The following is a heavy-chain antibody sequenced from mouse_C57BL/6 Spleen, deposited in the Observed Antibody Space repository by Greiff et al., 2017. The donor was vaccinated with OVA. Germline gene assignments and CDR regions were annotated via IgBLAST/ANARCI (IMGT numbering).Heavy chain of an antibody. D-gene: IGHD2-3*01. CDR1: GYSITSGYD. CDR2: ISYSGST. Sequence: EVKLMESGPGMVKPSQSLSLTCTVTGYSITSGYDWHWIRHFPGNKLEWMGYISYSGSTNYNPSLKSRISITHDTSKNHFFLKLNSVTTEDTATYYCAREAPDGYSGRCAYWGQGTLVTVSA. V-gene: IGHV3-1*01. CDR3: AREAPDGYSGRCAY. J-gene: IGHJ3*01.